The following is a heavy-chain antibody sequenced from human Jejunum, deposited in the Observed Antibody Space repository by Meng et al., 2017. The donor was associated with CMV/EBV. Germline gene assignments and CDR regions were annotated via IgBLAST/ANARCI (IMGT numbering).Heavy chain of an antibody. Sequence: FSSYGMHWVRQAPGKGLEGVAFIRHDGTTKYHADSVKGRFTISRDNSKNTLYLQMDNLRVEDTAVYYCAKDKVLVSPYYYGMDVWGQGTTVTVSS. V-gene: IGHV3-30*02. CDR1: FSSYG. D-gene: IGHD2-2*01. CDR2: IRHDGTTK. CDR3: AKDKVLVSPYYYGMDV. J-gene: IGHJ6*02.